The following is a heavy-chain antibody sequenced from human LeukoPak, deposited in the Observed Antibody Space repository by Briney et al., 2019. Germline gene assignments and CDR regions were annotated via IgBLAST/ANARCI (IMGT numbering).Heavy chain of an antibody. V-gene: IGHV4-39*02. CDR2: INYSGST. J-gene: IGHJ4*02. Sequence: SETLSLTCTVSGGSIIGSTSYWGWIRQPPGKGLDWIGIINYSGSTYYNPSPRSRVTISVDTSKNQFSLKLNSVTASDTAVYYCARGYDYWGQGTLVTVSS. CDR1: GGSIIGSTSY. CDR3: ARGYDY.